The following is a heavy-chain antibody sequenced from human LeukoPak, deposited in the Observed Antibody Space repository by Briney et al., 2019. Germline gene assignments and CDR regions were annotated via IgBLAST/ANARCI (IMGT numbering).Heavy chain of an antibody. Sequence: ASVKVSCKVSGYTLTELSMHWVRQAPGKGLEWMGGLHPEDGETIYAQKFQGRVTMTEDTSTDTAYMELSSLRSEDTAVYYCATSPRLGMGCLVYWGQGTLVTVSS. CDR2: LHPEDGET. CDR3: ATSPRLGMGCLVY. J-gene: IGHJ4*02. V-gene: IGHV1-24*01. CDR1: GYTLTELS. D-gene: IGHD7-27*01.